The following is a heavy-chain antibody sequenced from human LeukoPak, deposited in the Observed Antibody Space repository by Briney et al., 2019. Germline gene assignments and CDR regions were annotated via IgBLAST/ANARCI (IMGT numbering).Heavy chain of an antibody. CDR2: ISAYNGNT. V-gene: IGHV1-18*01. J-gene: IGHJ4*02. Sequence: ASVKVSCKASGYTFTSYGISWVRQAPGQGLEWMGWISAYNGNTNYAQKLQGRVTMTTDTSTSTAYMELRSLRSDDTAVYYCARDWRAHYCGSGSHRPFDYWGQGTLVTVSS. CDR3: ARDWRAHYCGSGSHRPFDY. CDR1: GYTFTSYG. D-gene: IGHD3-10*01.